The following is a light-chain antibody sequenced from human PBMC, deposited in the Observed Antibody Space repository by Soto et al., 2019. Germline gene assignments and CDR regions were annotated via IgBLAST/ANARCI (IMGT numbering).Light chain of an antibody. CDR3: QQRSNWPPKIT. J-gene: IGKJ5*01. Sequence: DIQMTQSPSTLSASVGDRVTITCRASQSISRWLAWYQQKPGKVPKLLISAASTLQSGVPSRFSGSGSGTDFTLTISSLEPEDFAVYYCQQRSNWPPKITFGQGTRLEIK. CDR2: AAS. V-gene: IGKV1-27*01. CDR1: QSISRW.